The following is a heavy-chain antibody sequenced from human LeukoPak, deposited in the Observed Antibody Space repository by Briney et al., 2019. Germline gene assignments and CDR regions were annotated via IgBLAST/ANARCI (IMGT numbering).Heavy chain of an antibody. CDR3: AKEQAAAGNNWFDP. J-gene: IGHJ5*02. CDR2: ISGSGGST. CDR1: GFTFSDYT. Sequence: GGSLRLSCAASGFTFSDYTMNWVRQAPGKGLEWVSAISGSGGSTYYADSVKGRFTISRDNSKNTLYLQMNSLRAEDTAVYYCAKEQAAAGNNWFDPWGQGTLVTVSS. D-gene: IGHD6-13*01. V-gene: IGHV3-23*01.